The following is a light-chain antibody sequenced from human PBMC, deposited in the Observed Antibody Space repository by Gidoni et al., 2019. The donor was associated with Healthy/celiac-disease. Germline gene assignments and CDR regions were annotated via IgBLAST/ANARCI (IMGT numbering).Light chain of an antibody. CDR2: GAS. V-gene: IGKV3-20*01. Sequence: ELGLTQSPGTLSLSPGERATLSCRASQSVSSSYLAWYQQKPGQAPRLLIYGASSRATGIPDRFSGSGSGTDFTLTISRLEPEDFAVYYCQQYGSSPRVTFGGGTKVEIK. CDR1: QSVSSSY. J-gene: IGKJ4*01. CDR3: QQYGSSPRVT.